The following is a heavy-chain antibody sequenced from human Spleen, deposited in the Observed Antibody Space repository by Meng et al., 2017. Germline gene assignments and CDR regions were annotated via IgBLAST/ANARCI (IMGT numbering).Heavy chain of an antibody. Sequence: VKVSCKGSGYTFTDYHMHWVRQAPGQGLEWMGRVNPNSGVTNYAQKFQGRVTMTWDMSITTASLELSWLTSDDTAVYYCAKFAGWYGEYFQHWGQGTLVTVSS. CDR3: AKFAGWYGEYFQH. V-gene: IGHV1-2*06. CDR1: GYTFTDYH. CDR2: VNPNSGVT. D-gene: IGHD6-19*01. J-gene: IGHJ1*01.